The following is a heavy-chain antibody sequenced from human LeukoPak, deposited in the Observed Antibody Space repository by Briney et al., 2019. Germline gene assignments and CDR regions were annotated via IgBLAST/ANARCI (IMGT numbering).Heavy chain of an antibody. V-gene: IGHV3-7*01. CDR2: IKQDGSEK. D-gene: IGHD2-8*01. J-gene: IGHJ3*02. Sequence: GGSLRLSCAASGFTFSSYAMSWVRQAPGKGLEWVANIKQDGSEKYYVDSVKGRFTISRDNAKNSLYLQMNSLRAEDTAVYYCARTLMGAFDIWGQGTMVTVSS. CDR3: ARTLMGAFDI. CDR1: GFTFSSYA.